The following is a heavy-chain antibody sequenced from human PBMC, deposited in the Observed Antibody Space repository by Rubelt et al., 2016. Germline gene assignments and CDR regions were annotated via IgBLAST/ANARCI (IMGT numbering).Heavy chain of an antibody. Sequence: QVQLQESGPGLVKPSETLSLTCTVSGGSISSYYWSWIRQPPGKGLEWIGYIYYSGSTYYNPSLKSLVAISLDTSRNQFSPTLSSATAADTAEYYRARLTFPWGQGTLVTVTS. CDR1: GGSISSYY. CDR3: ARLTFP. J-gene: IGHJ5*02. CDR2: IYYSGST. V-gene: IGHV4-59*08.